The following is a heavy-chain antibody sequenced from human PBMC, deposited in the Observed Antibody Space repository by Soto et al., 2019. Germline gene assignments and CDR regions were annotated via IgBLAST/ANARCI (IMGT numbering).Heavy chain of an antibody. CDR2: ISSSSSYI. CDR3: ARDKVATMVRGHRHGMDV. J-gene: IGHJ6*02. V-gene: IGHV3-21*04. CDR1: GLTFSSYS. Sequence: SGGSLRLSCAASGLTFSSYSMNWVRQAPGKGLEWVSSISSSSSYIYYADSVKGRFTISRDNAKNSLYLQMNSLRAEDTAVYYCARDKVATMVRGHRHGMDVWGQGTTVTVSS. D-gene: IGHD3-10*01.